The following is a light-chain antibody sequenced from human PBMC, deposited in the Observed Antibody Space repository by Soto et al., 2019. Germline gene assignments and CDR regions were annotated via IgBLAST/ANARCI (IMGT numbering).Light chain of an antibody. V-gene: IGKV1-33*01. CDR3: QQYDNLPLI. CDR2: DAS. Sequence: IQMTQSPSSLSASVVDRVTITCQATQDIRKYLNWYQQKPGKAPKLLIYDASSLETGVPSRFSGSGSGTDFTLTISSLQPEDFATYYCQQYDNLPLIFGQGTRLEI. J-gene: IGKJ5*01. CDR1: QDIRKY.